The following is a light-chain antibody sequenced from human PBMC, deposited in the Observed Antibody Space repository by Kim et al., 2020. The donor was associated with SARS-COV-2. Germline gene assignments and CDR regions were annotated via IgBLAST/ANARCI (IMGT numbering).Light chain of an antibody. CDR2: GAS. CDR3: QQYSDWLRT. J-gene: IGKJ1*01. V-gene: IGKV3-15*01. CDR1: QRVSRD. Sequence: VSPGEEVTLSCRASQRVSRDLAWYQQKPGQPPRLLIYGASTRATDTPARVSGSGSGTEFTLTINSLQSEDFALYYCQQYSDWLRTFGQGTKVDIK.